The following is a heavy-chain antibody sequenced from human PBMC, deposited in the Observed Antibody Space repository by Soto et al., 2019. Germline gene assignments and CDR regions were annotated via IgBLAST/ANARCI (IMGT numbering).Heavy chain of an antibody. Sequence: SETLSLTCTVSGGSIVGSYCSWIRQAAGKGLEWIGRIYTSGITTYNPALKGRVTMSVDTSKNQFSLRLTSVTAADTAVYYCARDRAPVESYSSARGWFDPWGPGTLVTVSS. D-gene: IGHD6-25*01. J-gene: IGHJ5*02. V-gene: IGHV4-4*07. CDR3: ARDRAPVESYSSARGWFDP. CDR2: IYTSGIT. CDR1: GGSIVGSY.